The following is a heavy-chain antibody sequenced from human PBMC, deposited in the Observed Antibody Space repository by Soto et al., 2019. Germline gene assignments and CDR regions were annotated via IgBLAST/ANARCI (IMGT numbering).Heavy chain of an antibody. V-gene: IGHV4-39*01. CDR2: LYYNGST. D-gene: IGHD3-3*01. CDR1: GGSISSGSYY. CDR3: ARQDDFWSGDSWLDP. Sequence: QLHLEESGPGLVKPSETLSLTCTVSGGSISSGSYYWGWIRQPPGKGPEWIGSLYYNGSTYYNPSLKSRLTISVDTSKTQFSLKLTSVTAADTAVYYCARQDDFWSGDSWLDPWGQGTLVTVSS. J-gene: IGHJ5*02.